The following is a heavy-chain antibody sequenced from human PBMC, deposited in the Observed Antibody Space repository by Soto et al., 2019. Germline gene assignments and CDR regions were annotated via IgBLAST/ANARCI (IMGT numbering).Heavy chain of an antibody. Sequence: ASVKVSCKASGYTFTSYAMHWVRQAPGQRLEWMGWINPGNGNTKYSQKFQGRVTITRDTSASTAYMELSSLRSEDTAVYYCARSRITITIFGVVRSGMDVRGQGTTVTVSS. D-gene: IGHD3-3*01. V-gene: IGHV1-3*01. CDR3: ARSRITITIFGVVRSGMDV. CDR1: GYTFTSYA. CDR2: INPGNGNT. J-gene: IGHJ6*02.